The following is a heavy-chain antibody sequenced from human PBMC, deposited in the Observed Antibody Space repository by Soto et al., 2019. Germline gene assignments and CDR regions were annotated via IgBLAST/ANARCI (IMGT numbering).Heavy chain of an antibody. J-gene: IGHJ6*02. CDR3: AKNGQPPYYYYGLDV. V-gene: IGHV1-18*01. CDR1: CYTFTRYG. CDR2: ISGYNGDT. Sequence: QGHLVQSGAEVKKPWTSVKVSCKASCYTFTRYGISWVRQAPGQGLEWMGWISGYNGDTNYAQNLQGRVTMTIDTSTSTAYMELRSLTSDDTAVYYCAKNGQPPYYYYGLDVRGQGTPVTVSS. D-gene: IGHD2-8*01.